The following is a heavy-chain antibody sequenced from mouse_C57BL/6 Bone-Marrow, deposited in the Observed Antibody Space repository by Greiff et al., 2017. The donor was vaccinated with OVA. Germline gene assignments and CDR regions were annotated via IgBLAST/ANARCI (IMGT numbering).Heavy chain of an antibody. CDR3: ASREWLLRCYFDY. D-gene: IGHD2-3*01. CDR2: IDPSDSYT. J-gene: IGHJ2*01. CDR1: GYTFTSYW. Sequence: VKLQQPGAELVRPGTSVKLSCKASGYTFTSYWMHWVKQRPGQGLEWIGVIDPSDSYTNYNQKFKGKATLTVDTSSSTAYMQLSSLTSEDSAVYYCASREWLLRCYFDYWGQGTTLTVSS. V-gene: IGHV1-59*01.